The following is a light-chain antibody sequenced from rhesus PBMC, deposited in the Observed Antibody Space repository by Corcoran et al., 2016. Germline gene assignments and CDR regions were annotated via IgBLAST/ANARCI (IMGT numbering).Light chain of an antibody. V-gene: IGKV3-10*01. CDR2: GAS. CDR3: YQHSSGYT. Sequence: QVMLTQSPATLSLSPGERATLSCRASQSVSTYLAWYQQKPGQAPRLLIYGASSRATGIPDRCRGSGSGTDFTLTIRSVEPEDVGVYHCYQHSSGYTFGQGTKVEIK. CDR1: QSVSTY. J-gene: IGKJ2*01.